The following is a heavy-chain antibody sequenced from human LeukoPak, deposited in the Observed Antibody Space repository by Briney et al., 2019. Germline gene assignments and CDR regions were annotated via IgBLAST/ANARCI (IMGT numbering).Heavy chain of an antibody. V-gene: IGHV4-39*01. CDR1: GASLSVSGRN. D-gene: IGHD4/OR15-4a*01. CDR3: ARPLGGATLHAFDI. CDR2: IYCSGST. Sequence: SETLSLICTVCGASLSVSGRNWGWVRQPRGEGLEWIGSIYCSGSTFYNLSLKSRVTISVDTSKNQFSLKLSSVTAADTAMYYCARPLGGATLHAFDIWGQGTMVTVSS. J-gene: IGHJ3*02.